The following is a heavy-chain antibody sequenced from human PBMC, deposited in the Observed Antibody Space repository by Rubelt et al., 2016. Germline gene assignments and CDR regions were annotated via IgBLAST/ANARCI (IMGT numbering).Heavy chain of an antibody. J-gene: IGHJ4*02. CDR2: ISSSSSPI. CDR1: GFTFSSYA. Sequence: EVQLVESGGGLVKPGGSLRLSCAASGFTFSSYAMNWVRQAPGKGLEWVSCISSSSSPIYYAASVKGRFTVYRANAKYSLYLQRNSLRAEETAVYYCARGRGRDGGIYFDSWGQGTLVTVSS. V-gene: IGHV3-21*05. D-gene: IGHD1-26*01. CDR3: ARGRGRDGGIYFDS.